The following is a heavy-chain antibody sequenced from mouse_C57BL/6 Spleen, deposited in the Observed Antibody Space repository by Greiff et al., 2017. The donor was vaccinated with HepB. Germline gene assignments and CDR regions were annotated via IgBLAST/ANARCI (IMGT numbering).Heavy chain of an antibody. CDR3: ARRGGYDDFDY. CDR2: ISGGGGNT. Sequence: EVHLVESGGGLVKPGGSLKLSCAASGFTFSSYTMSWVRQTPEKRLEWVATISGGGGNTYYPDSVKGRFTISRDNAKNTLYLQMSSLRSEDTALYYCARRGGYDDFDYWGQGTTLTVSS. J-gene: IGHJ2*01. CDR1: GFTFSSYT. V-gene: IGHV5-9*01. D-gene: IGHD2-2*01.